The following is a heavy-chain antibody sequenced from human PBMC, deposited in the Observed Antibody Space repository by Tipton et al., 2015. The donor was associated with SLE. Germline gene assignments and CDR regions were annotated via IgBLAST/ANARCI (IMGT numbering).Heavy chain of an antibody. J-gene: IGHJ3*02. CDR3: ARDLTGYDAFDI. Sequence: TLSLTCTVSGGSISSHYWSWIRQHPEKGLEWIGYIYYSGSTYYNPSLKSRVTISVDTSKNQFSLKLNSVTAADTAVYHCARDLTGYDAFDIWGQGTMVTVSS. V-gene: IGHV4-31*03. CDR2: IYYSGST. D-gene: IGHD7-27*01. CDR1: GGSISSHY.